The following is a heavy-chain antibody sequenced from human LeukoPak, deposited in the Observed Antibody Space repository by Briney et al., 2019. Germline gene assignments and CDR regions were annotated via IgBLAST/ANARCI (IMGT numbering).Heavy chain of an antibody. D-gene: IGHD5-18*01. J-gene: IGHJ4*02. V-gene: IGHV4-34*01. Sequence: SETLSLTCAVYGGSFSGYYWSWIRQPPGKGLEWIGEINHSGSTNYNPSLKSRVTISVDTSKNQFSLKLSSVTAADTAVYYCARVGGADTAMVVLRYYFDYWGQETLVTVSS. CDR3: ARVGGADTAMVVLRYYFDY. CDR1: GGSFSGYY. CDR2: INHSGST.